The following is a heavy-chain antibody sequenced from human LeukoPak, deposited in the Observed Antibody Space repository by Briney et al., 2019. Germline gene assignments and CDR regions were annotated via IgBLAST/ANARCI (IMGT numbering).Heavy chain of an antibody. J-gene: IGHJ4*02. CDR1: GFTFSSYA. V-gene: IGHV3-23*01. CDR2: ISGSGGST. CDR3: ARDSGSYYELYYFDY. Sequence: GGSLRLSCAASGFTFSSYAMSWVRQAPGKGLEWVSAISGSGGSTYYADSVKGRFTISRDNAKNSLYLQMNSLRVEDTAVYYCARDSGSYYELYYFDYWGQGTLVTVSS. D-gene: IGHD1-26*01.